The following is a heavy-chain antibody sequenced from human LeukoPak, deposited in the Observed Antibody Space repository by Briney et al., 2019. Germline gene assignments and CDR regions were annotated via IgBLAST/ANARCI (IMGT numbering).Heavy chain of an antibody. CDR2: ISWNSGSI. D-gene: IGHD3-9*01. CDR1: GFTFDDYA. Sequence: GGSLRLSCAASGFTFDDYAMHWVRQAPGKGLGWVSGISWNSGSIGYADSVKGRFTISRDNAKNSLYLQMNSLRAEDTALYYCAKDQDYDILTGLFDYWGQGTLVTVSS. J-gene: IGHJ4*02. CDR3: AKDQDYDILTGLFDY. V-gene: IGHV3-9*01.